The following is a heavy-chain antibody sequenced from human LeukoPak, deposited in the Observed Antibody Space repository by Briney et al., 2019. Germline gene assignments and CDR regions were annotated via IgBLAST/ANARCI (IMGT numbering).Heavy chain of an antibody. V-gene: IGHV1-69*04. D-gene: IGHD4-17*01. CDR2: IIPILGIA. CDR1: GGTFSSYA. Sequence: ASVKVSCKASGGTFSSYAISWVRQAPGQGPEWMGRIIPILGIANYAQKLQGRVTITADKSTSTAYMELSSLRSEDTAVYYCARGGTVTTLVFGYWGQGTLVTVSS. J-gene: IGHJ4*02. CDR3: ARGGTVTTLVFGY.